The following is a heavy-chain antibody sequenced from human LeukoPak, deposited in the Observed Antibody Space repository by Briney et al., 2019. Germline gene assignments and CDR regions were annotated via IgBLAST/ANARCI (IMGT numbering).Heavy chain of an antibody. CDR1: GDSISSYY. V-gene: IGHV4-59*01. D-gene: IGHD3-22*01. Sequence: SETLSLTCTVSGDSISSYYWSWIRQPPGKGLEWIGYIYYSGSTNYNPSLKSRVTTSLDTSKNQFSLKLTSVTAADTAVYYCARDAYDSVSWFDPWGQGTLVTVSS. CDR3: ARDAYDSVSWFDP. J-gene: IGHJ5*02. CDR2: IYYSGST.